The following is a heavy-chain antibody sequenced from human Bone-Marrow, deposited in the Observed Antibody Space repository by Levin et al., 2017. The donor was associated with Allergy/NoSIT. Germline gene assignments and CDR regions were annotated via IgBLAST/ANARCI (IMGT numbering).Heavy chain of an antibody. J-gene: IGHJ3*02. CDR1: GFTVSSTY. CDR3: ATDRAYCSNTTCYLPDAFDI. CDR2: IYSGGST. D-gene: IGHD2-2*01. V-gene: IGHV3-66*01. Sequence: LSLTCVASGFTVSSTYMNWVRPAPGKGLEWVSVIYSGGSTYYADSVKGRFTISRDNSRNTLYLQMSSLRAEDTAVYYCATDRAYCSNTTCYLPDAFDIWGQGTMVTVSS.